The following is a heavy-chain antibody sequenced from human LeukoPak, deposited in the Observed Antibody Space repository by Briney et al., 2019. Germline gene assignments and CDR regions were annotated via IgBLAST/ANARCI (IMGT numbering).Heavy chain of an antibody. CDR2: IYDSGST. Sequence: SETLSLTCVVSGGSISSGGYSWSWIRQTPGKGLEWIGYIYDSGSTYYNPSLKSRVTISVDTSRNQFSLKLSSVTAADTAVYYCARSTSGTTDFDYWGQGTLVTVSS. J-gene: IGHJ4*02. V-gene: IGHV4-30-4*07. CDR1: GGSISSGGYS. CDR3: ARSTSGTTDFDY. D-gene: IGHD1-1*01.